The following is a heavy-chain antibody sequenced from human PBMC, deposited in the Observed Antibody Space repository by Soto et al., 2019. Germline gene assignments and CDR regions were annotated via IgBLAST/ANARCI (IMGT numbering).Heavy chain of an antibody. D-gene: IGHD6-19*01. CDR3: AKTTNGWFSAFDI. V-gene: IGHV3-23*01. J-gene: IGHJ3*02. CDR1: GFTVSSNY. Sequence: GGSLRLSCAASGFTVSSNYMSWVRQAPGKGLEWVSVISGSGGTTYYADSVKGRFTFSRDNSKNTLYLQMNSLRAEDTAVYYCAKTTNGWFSAFDIWGQGTMVTVSS. CDR2: ISGSGGTT.